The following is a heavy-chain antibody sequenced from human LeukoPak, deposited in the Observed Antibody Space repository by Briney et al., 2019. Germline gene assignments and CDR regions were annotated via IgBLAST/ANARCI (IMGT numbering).Heavy chain of an antibody. CDR1: GFTFDDYA. J-gene: IGHJ4*02. CDR2: ISGDGATT. Sequence: GGSLRLSCAVSGFTFDDYAMHWVRQAPGKGLEWVSLISGDGATTYYADSVKGRFTISGDNSKNSLYLQMNSLRTEDTAMYYCAKESGKFDYWGQGTLVAVSS. CDR3: AKESGKFDY. V-gene: IGHV3-43*02.